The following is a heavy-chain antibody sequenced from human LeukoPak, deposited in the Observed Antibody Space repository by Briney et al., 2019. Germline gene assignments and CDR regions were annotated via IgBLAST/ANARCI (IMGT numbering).Heavy chain of an antibody. D-gene: IGHD2-15*01. CDR2: IVVSSGNK. CDR1: GFTFTISA. V-gene: IGHV1-58*02. J-gene: IGHJ5*02. Sequence: SXXVSCKASGFTFTISAMQWVRQARGQRLEWIGWIVVSSGNKNYAQKFQERVTITRDMSTSTAYMELSSLRSEDTAVYYCAADLRSGQSPFDPWGQGTLVTVSS. CDR3: AADLRSGQSPFDP.